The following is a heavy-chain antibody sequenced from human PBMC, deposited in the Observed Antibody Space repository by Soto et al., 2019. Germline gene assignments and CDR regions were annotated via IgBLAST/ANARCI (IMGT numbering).Heavy chain of an antibody. D-gene: IGHD1-1*01. J-gene: IGHJ6*02. CDR1: GFTFKSYG. CDR3: VKEPPRGPLAEPGFSYQGVDV. CDR2: ISYDGNEV. Sequence: GSLRLSGSAAGFTFKSYGMHWVRQAPGKGLEWVADISYDGNEVNYADSVKVRFHISRDNSMNTLYLQMNILRSEDTAVYYCVKEPPRGPLAEPGFSYQGVDVWGQGAEVTVYS. V-gene: IGHV3-30*18.